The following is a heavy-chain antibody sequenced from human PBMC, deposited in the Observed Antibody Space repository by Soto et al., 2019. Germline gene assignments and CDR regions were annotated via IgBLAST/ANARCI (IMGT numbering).Heavy chain of an antibody. CDR3: ARDDSYGYFDE. Sequence: SETLSLTCAVSGGSISSGGYSWSWIRQPPGKGLEWIGYIYHSGSTYYNPSLKSRVTISVDRSKNQFSLKLSSVTAADTAVYYCARDDSYGYFDERGQGTPVTVSS. CDR1: GGSISSGGYS. CDR2: IYHSGST. D-gene: IGHD5-18*01. V-gene: IGHV4-30-2*01. J-gene: IGHJ4*02.